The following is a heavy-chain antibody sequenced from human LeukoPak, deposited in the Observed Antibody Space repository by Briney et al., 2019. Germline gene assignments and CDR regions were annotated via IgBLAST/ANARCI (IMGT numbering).Heavy chain of an antibody. CDR3: AKGPGYYYGSGSNYFDY. CDR2: TIGSGGSS. D-gene: IGHD3-10*01. J-gene: IGHJ4*02. CDR1: GFTFSNYA. Sequence: PGGSLRLSCAASGFTFSNYAMSWVRQAPGKGLEWVSTTIGSGGSSYYADSLKGRFTISRDNSKNTLYLQMNSPRAEDTAIYYCAKGPGYYYGSGSNYFDYWGQGTLVTVSS. V-gene: IGHV3-23*01.